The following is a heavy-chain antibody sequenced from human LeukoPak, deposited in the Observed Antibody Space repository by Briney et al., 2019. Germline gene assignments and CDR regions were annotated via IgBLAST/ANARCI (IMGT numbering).Heavy chain of an antibody. J-gene: IGHJ4*02. CDR3: AKVPHSWGLFDS. V-gene: IGHV3-30*02. CDR2: IRFDGRDK. CDR1: NFTFSSYG. Sequence: GGSLRLSCAASNFTFSSYGMNWVRQAPGKGLEWVAFIRFDGRDKFYADSVKGRFTISRDNSKSTLDLQMNSLRLEDTAVYYCAKVPHSWGLFDSWGQGTLVTVSS. D-gene: IGHD3-16*01.